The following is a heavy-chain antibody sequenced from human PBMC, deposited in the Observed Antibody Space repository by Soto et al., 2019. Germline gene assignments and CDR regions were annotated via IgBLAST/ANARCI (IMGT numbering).Heavy chain of an antibody. D-gene: IGHD6-13*01. CDR2: INPNSGGT. V-gene: IGHV1-2*02. Sequence: GASVKVSCKASGGTFSSYAISWVRQAPGQGLEWMGWINPNSGGTNYAQKFQGRVTMTRDTSISTAYMELSRLRSDDTAVYYCARRSSGIAAARKAFDIWGQGTMVTVSS. J-gene: IGHJ3*02. CDR1: GGTFSSYA. CDR3: ARRSSGIAAARKAFDI.